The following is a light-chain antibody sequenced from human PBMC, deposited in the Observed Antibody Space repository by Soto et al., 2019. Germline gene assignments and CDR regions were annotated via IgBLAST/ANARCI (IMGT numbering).Light chain of an antibody. CDR1: QSVSSY. Sequence: IVMTQSPAHLSVSPGERVTLSYSASQSVSSYLAWYQQKPGQAPRLLIYDASSRATGIPDRFSGSGSGTDFTLTISRLEPEDFAVYYCQQYSSLPRTVGQGTKVDIK. CDR2: DAS. CDR3: QQYSSLPRT. V-gene: IGKV3-20*01. J-gene: IGKJ1*01.